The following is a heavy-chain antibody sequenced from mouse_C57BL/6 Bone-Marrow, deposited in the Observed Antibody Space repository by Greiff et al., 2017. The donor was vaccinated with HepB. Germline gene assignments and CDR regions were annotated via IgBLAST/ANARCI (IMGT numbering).Heavy chain of an antibody. Sequence: EVQLVESGGGLVQPGGSLKLSCAASGFTFSDYYMYWVRQTPEKRLEWVAYISNGGGSTYYPDTVKGRFTISRDNAKNTLYLQMSRLKSEDTAMYYCARHSNYPLDYWGQGTTLTVSS. CDR3: ARHSNYPLDY. CDR1: GFTFSDYY. J-gene: IGHJ2*01. V-gene: IGHV5-12*01. D-gene: IGHD2-5*01. CDR2: ISNGGGST.